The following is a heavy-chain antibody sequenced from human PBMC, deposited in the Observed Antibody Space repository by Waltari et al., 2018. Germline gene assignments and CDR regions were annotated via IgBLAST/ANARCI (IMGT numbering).Heavy chain of an antibody. D-gene: IGHD1-26*01. CDR3: ARGWLEGARELVGFHM. CDR2: IRGDGGET. J-gene: IGHJ3*02. CDR1: GFPSSRYW. V-gene: IGHV3-74*01. Sequence: EVQLVESGGGLVQPGGSLRRTCAASGFPSSRYWSHWVRQAPGEGLVWVARIRGDGGETNYADSVSGRFTISRDNAQNTIYRQMNSLRDEDTALYYCARGWLEGARELVGFHMWGQGTMVIVSS.